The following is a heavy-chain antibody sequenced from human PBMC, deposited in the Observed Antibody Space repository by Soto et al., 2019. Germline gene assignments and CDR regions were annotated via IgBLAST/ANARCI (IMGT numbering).Heavy chain of an antibody. J-gene: IGHJ4*02. V-gene: IGHV1-3*05. Sequence: QVQLVQSGAEEKKPGASVKVSCKASGYTFTSYAMHWVRQAPGQRLEWMGWINAGNGNTKYSQKFQGRVTITRDTSASTAYMELSSLRSEDTAVYYGARGGWELLESGYFDYWGQGTLVTVSS. CDR3: ARGGWELLESGYFDY. CDR2: INAGNGNT. CDR1: GYTFTSYA. D-gene: IGHD1-26*01.